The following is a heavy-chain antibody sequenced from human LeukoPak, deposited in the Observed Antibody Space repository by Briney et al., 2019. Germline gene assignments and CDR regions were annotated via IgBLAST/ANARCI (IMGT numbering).Heavy chain of an antibody. CDR1: GYTFTSYG. CDR2: ISAYNGNT. D-gene: IGHD3-9*01. J-gene: IGHJ4*02. V-gene: IGHV1-18*04. Sequence: ASVKASCKASGYTFTSYGISWVRQAPGQGLEWMGWISAYNGNTNYAQKLQGRVTMTTDTSTSTAYMELRSLRSDDTAVYYCGRVMYYDILTGYSALDYWGQGTPVTVSS. CDR3: GRVMYYDILTGYSALDY.